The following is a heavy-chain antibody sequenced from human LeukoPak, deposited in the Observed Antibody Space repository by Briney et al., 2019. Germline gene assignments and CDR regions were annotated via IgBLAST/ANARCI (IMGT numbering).Heavy chain of an antibody. J-gene: IGHJ5*02. V-gene: IGHV4-59*01. CDR1: GGSISGYY. CDR2: IYYTGST. Sequence: SETLSLTCTVSGGSISGYYWSWIRQPPGKGLEWIGYIYYTGSTNYNPSLKSRVIISVDTSKNQFSLKVSSVTAADTAVYYCVRSKSGTYGWFDPWGQGTLVTVSS. D-gene: IGHD4-17*01. CDR3: VRSKSGTYGWFDP.